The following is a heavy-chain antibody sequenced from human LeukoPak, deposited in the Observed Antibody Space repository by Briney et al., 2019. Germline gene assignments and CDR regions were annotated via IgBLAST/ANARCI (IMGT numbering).Heavy chain of an antibody. CDR2: IYYSGST. Sequence: PSETLSLTCTVSGGSISSYYWSWIRQPPGKGLEWIGYIYYSGSTNYNPSLKSRVTISVDTSKNQFSLKLSSVTAADTAVYYCARVGSYGDTGYYYYMDVWGKGTTVTVSS. CDR1: GGSISSYY. D-gene: IGHD5-18*01. CDR3: ARVGSYGDTGYYYYMDV. J-gene: IGHJ6*03. V-gene: IGHV4-59*01.